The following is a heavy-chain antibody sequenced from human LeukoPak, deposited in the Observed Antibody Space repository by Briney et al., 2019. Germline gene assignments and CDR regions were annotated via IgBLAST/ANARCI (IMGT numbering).Heavy chain of an antibody. D-gene: IGHD6-13*01. J-gene: IGHJ5*02. Sequence: PGGSLRLSCAASGFTFSSYSMNWVRQAPGKGLEWIGRIYTSGSTNYNPSLKSRVTISVDTSKNQFSLKLSSVTAADTAVYYCARDRGIAAAGFDPWGQGTLVTVSS. V-gene: IGHV4-4*08. CDR2: IYTSGST. CDR3: ARDRGIAAAGFDP. CDR1: GFTFSSYS.